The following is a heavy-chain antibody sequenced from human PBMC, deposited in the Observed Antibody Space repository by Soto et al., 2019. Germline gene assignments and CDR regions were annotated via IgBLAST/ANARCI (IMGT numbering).Heavy chain of an antibody. CDR1: GGSISSGGCY. Sequence: PSETLSVTCTVAGGSISSGGCYWSWIRQPPGKGLEWIGYIYYSGSTYYNPSLKSRVTISVDTSKNQFSLKLSSVTAADTAVYYCARTYYYDSSGYRYWGQGTLVTVSS. J-gene: IGHJ4*02. CDR3: ARTYYYDSSGYRY. CDR2: IYYSGST. D-gene: IGHD3-22*01. V-gene: IGHV4-30-4*01.